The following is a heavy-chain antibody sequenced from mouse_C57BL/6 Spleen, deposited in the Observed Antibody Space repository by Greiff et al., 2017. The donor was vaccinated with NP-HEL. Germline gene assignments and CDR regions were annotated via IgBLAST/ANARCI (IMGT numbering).Heavy chain of an antibody. CDR1: GYTFTSYW. V-gene: IGHV1-69*01. Sequence: QVQLQQPGAELVMPGASVKLSCKASGYTFTSYWMHWVKQRPGQGLEWIGEIDPSDSYTNYNQKFKGKSTLTVDKSSSTAYMQLSSLTSEDSAVYYCARGTYYGNIDGWGKGTTLTVSS. CDR2: IDPSDSYT. D-gene: IGHD2-10*01. CDR3: ARGTYYGNIDG. J-gene: IGHJ2*01.